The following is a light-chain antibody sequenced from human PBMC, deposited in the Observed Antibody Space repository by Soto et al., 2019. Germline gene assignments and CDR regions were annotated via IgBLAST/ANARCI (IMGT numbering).Light chain of an antibody. Sequence: NLMLTQPHSVSESPGKTVTISCTRSSGSIASNYVQWYQQRPGSAPTTVIYEDNQRPSGVPDRFSGSIDSSSNSASLTISGLKTEDEVDYYCQSYDSSNHVVFGGGTKLTVL. CDR1: SGSIASNY. J-gene: IGLJ2*01. V-gene: IGLV6-57*04. CDR2: EDN. CDR3: QSYDSSNHVV.